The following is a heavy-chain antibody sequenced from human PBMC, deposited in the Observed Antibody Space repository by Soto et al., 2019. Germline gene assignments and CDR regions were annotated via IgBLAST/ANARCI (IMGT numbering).Heavy chain of an antibody. CDR3: ARDHDTSGCYSPPFDY. CDR1: GFTFSDYA. V-gene: IGHV3-30-3*01. Sequence: QVQLVESGGGVVQPGRSLRLSCAASGFTFSDYAIHWVRQAPGKGLEWVAVISYDGSNKYYADSVKGRFTISRDNSKNTLYLQMNSPRAEDTAVYHCARDHDTSGCYSPPFDYWGQGTLVTVSS. D-gene: IGHD3-22*01. CDR2: ISYDGSNK. J-gene: IGHJ4*02.